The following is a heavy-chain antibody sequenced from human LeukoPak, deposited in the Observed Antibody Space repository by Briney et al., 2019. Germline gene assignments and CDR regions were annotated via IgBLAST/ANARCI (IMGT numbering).Heavy chain of an antibody. CDR3: ARRAARGISAAGTDC. D-gene: IGHD6-13*01. CDR1: GYSFSNYW. Sequence: GESLKISCKASGYSFSNYWIGWVRQMPGKGLEWMGIIYPGDSDTRYSPSVQGQVTISVDKSINTAYLQWNSLRASDSAMHYCARRAARGISAAGTDCWGQGTLVTVSS. CDR2: IYPGDSDT. V-gene: IGHV5-51*01. J-gene: IGHJ4*02.